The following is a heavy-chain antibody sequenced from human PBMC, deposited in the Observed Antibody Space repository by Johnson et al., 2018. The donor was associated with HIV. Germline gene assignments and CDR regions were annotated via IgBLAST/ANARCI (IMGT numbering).Heavy chain of an antibody. Sequence: VQLVESGGGLVQPGGSLRLSCAASGFTFSSYAMSWVRQAPGKGLEWVSAISGSGGSTYYADSVKGRFTISRDNAKNSLYLQMNSIRAEDTAVYYCARGKTGYDAFDIWGQGTMVTVSS. J-gene: IGHJ3*02. CDR2: ISGSGGST. D-gene: IGHD3-9*01. CDR3: ARGKTGYDAFDI. CDR1: GFTFSSYA. V-gene: IGHV3-23*04.